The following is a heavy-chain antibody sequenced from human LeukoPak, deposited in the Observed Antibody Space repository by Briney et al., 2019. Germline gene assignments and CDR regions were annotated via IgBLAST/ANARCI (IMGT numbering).Heavy chain of an antibody. V-gene: IGHV3-23*01. CDR2: ISGSGGGT. Sequence: PGGSLRLSCAASGFPFSSYAMSWVRQAPGRGLEWVSIISGSGGGTYYADSVKGRFTIPGDNSKNTVYLQMNSLRAEDTALYYCAKGGVYGDYYFDYWGQGTLVTVSS. D-gene: IGHD4-17*01. J-gene: IGHJ4*02. CDR1: GFPFSSYA. CDR3: AKGGVYGDYYFDY.